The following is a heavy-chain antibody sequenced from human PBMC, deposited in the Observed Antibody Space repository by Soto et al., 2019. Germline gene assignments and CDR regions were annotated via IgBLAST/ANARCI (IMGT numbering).Heavy chain of an antibody. J-gene: IGHJ2*01. CDR2: ISSDGRNK. D-gene: IGHD2-21*02. CDR3: ARDVTQGWYFDL. Sequence: VQLVESGRGVVQPGRSLRLSCAASGFTFTSYTMHWVRQAPGKGLEWVTVISSDGRNKYYADSVKGRFTISRDNSKNTLYLQMNSLRAEDTAVYYCARDVTQGWYFDLWGRGTLVTVSS. V-gene: IGHV3-30*04. CDR1: GFTFTSYT.